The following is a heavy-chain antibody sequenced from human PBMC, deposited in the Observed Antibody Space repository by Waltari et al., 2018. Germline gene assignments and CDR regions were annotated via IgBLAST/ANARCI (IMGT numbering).Heavy chain of an antibody. J-gene: IGHJ4*02. CDR3: ARPRSGYSMDHFDS. CDR2: IYHSGRT. D-gene: IGHD6-13*01. Sequence: QVQLQESGPGLVKPSETLSGTCSVSGGSINTHYWSWLRQPPGKGLEWIGNIYHSGRTYFNPSLQSRVTISVDMSKNQFSLQLSSVTAADTAVYFCARPRSGYSMDHFDSWGQGVLVTVSS. V-gene: IGHV4-59*11. CDR1: GGSINTHY.